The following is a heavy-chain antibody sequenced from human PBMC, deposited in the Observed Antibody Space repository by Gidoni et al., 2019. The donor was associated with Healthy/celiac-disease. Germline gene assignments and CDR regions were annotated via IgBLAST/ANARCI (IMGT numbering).Heavy chain of an antibody. CDR2: IWYDGSNK. CDR1: GFTFSSYG. J-gene: IGHJ4*02. V-gene: IGHV3-33*01. D-gene: IGHD4-17*01. Sequence: QVQLVESGGGVGQPGRSLRLSCAASGFTFSSYGMHWVRQAPGKGLEWVAVIWYDGSNKYYADSVKGRFTISRDNSKNTLYLQMNSLRAEDTAVYYCARDYGDYAGDYWGQGTLVTVSS. CDR3: ARDYGDYAGDY.